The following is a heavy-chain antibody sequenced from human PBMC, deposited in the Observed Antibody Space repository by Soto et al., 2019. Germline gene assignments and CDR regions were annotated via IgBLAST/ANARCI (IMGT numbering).Heavy chain of an antibody. Sequence: QPGGSLRLSCAASGFTFSTYAMSWVRQAPGKGLEWVSGITGSGAGTYYGDSVKGRFTISRDNSKNTLYLQMNSLWVEDTAVYYCAKDLKIGACSINTCYTDRGTFDFWGQGTLVTVSS. CDR1: GFTFSTYA. D-gene: IGHD2-2*02. CDR3: AKDLKIGACSINTCYTDRGTFDF. V-gene: IGHV3-23*01. CDR2: ITGSGAGT. J-gene: IGHJ3*01.